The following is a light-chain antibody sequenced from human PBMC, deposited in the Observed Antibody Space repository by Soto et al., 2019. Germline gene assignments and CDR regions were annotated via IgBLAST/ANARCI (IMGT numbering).Light chain of an antibody. J-gene: IGLJ1*01. CDR1: SSDVGGYNY. Sequence: HSALTQPASVSGAPGQSITISCTGTSSDVGGYNYVSWYQQHPGKAPKLMIYDVSDRPSGVSNRFSASKSGNTASLTISGLQAENEANYYCCSYTTRRPPWAFGPVSKFTVL. V-gene: IGLV2-14*03. CDR2: DVS. CDR3: CSYTTRRPPWA.